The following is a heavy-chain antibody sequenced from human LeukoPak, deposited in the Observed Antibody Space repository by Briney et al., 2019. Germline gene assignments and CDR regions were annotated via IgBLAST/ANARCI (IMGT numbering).Heavy chain of an antibody. CDR3: ARGGEYQFGLIPGGY. V-gene: IGHV1-2*02. Sequence: ASVKVSCKASGYTFTGYYMHWVRQAPGQGLEWMGWINPNSGGTNYAQKFQGRVTMTRDTSISTAYMELSRLRSDDTAVYYCARGGEYQFGLIPGGYWGQGTLVTVSS. J-gene: IGHJ4*02. CDR1: GYTFTGYY. D-gene: IGHD3-16*01. CDR2: INPNSGGT.